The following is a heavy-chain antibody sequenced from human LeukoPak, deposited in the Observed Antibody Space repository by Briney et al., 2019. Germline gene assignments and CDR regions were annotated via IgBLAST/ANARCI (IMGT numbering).Heavy chain of an antibody. D-gene: IGHD2-2*01. V-gene: IGHV3-20*04. Sequence: PGGSLRLSCAASGFTFDDYGMSWVRQAPGKGLEWVAGINWNGGSTGYADSVKGRFTISRDNAKNSLYLQMNSLRAEDTALYYCARVTAVVPARAFDIWGQGTMVTVSS. CDR2: INWNGGST. CDR1: GFTFDDYG. CDR3: ARVTAVVPARAFDI. J-gene: IGHJ3*02.